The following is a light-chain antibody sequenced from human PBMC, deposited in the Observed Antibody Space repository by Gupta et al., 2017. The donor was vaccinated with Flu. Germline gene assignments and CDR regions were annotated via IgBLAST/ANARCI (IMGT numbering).Light chain of an antibody. CDR2: AAS. V-gene: IGKV1-39*01. CDR3: QQSYRTPRT. Sequence: PYPLSASVGDRVTITCRASQSISSYLNWYQQKPGKAPKLLIYAASSLQSGVPSRFSGSGSGTDFTLTISSLQPEDFATYYCQQSYRTPRTFGGGTKVEIK. CDR1: QSISSY. J-gene: IGKJ4*01.